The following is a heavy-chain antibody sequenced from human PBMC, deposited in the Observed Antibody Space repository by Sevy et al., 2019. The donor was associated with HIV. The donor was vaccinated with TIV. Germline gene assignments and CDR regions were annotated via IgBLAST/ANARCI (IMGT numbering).Heavy chain of an antibody. CDR2: FDPEDGDPEDGET. CDR1: GYTLTKLS. J-gene: IGHJ4*02. Sequence: GASVKVSCTVSGYTLTKLSMHWVRQAPGKGPEWLGTFDPEDGDPEDGETVYAQKFQDRVIMTDDISTDTAYMELSSLTSEDTAVYYCATTKDYYDSSGYPFDDWGQGTLVTVSS. D-gene: IGHD3-22*01. CDR3: ATTKDYYDSSGYPFDD. V-gene: IGHV1-24*01.